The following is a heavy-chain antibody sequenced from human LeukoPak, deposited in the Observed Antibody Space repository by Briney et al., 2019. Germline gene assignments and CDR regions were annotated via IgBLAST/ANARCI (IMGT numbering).Heavy chain of an antibody. V-gene: IGHV4-38-2*01. J-gene: IGHJ6*04. Sequence: PSETLSLTCAVSGYSISSGYYWGWIRQPPGKGLEWIGSIYHSGSTYYNPSLKSRVTISVDTSKNQFSLKLSSVTAADTAVYYCARGFRYYYYGMDVRGKGTTVTVSS. CDR1: GYSISSGYY. CDR2: IYHSGST. CDR3: ARGFRYYYYGMDV.